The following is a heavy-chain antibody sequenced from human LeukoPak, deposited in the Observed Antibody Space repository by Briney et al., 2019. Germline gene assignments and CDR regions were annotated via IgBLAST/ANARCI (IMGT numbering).Heavy chain of an antibody. D-gene: IGHD7-27*01. V-gene: IGHV3-48*01. Sequence: PGGSLRLSCAASGFTFSSYSMNWVRQAPGKGLEWVSYISSSSSTIYYADSVKGRFTISRDNAKNSLYLQMNSLRAEDTAVYYCARASANWGFLDAFDIWGQGTMVTVSS. CDR1: GFTFSSYS. CDR2: ISSSSSTI. CDR3: ARASANWGFLDAFDI. J-gene: IGHJ3*02.